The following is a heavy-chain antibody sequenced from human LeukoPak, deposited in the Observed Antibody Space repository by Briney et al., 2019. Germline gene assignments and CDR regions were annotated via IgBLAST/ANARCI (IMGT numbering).Heavy chain of an antibody. Sequence: SETLSLTCAVYGGSFSGYYWSWIRQAPGKGLEWIGEINQSGNTNYNPSLKSRVTISVDTSKNQFSLKLSSVTAADTAVYYCVTEPGYCTGGRCYGGWFDPWGQRTLVTVSS. CDR1: GGSFSGYY. D-gene: IGHD2-15*01. V-gene: IGHV4-34*01. J-gene: IGHJ5*02. CDR3: VTEPGYCTGGRCYGGWFDP. CDR2: INQSGNT.